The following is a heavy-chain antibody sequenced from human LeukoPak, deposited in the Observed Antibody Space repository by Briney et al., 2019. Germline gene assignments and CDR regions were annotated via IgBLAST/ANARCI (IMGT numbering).Heavy chain of an antibody. CDR3: ARLAQVEYFDY. D-gene: IGHD2-15*01. J-gene: IGHJ4*02. CDR1: GGSISSYY. V-gene: IGHV4-59*08. Sequence: SETLSLTCTVSGGSISSYYWSWIRQPPGKGLERIGYIYYSGSTNYNPSLKSRVTISVDTSKNQFSLKLSSVTAADTAVYYCARLAQVEYFDYWGQGTLVTVSS. CDR2: IYYSGST.